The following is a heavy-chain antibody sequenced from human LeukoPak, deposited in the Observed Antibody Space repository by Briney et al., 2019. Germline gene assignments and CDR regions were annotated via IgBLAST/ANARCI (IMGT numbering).Heavy chain of an antibody. J-gene: IGHJ4*02. Sequence: SETLSLTCTVSGGSISSSSYYWGWIRQPPGKGLEWIGSIYYSGSTYYNPSLKSRVTISVDTSKNQFSLKLSSVTAAVTVVYYCAVSGYHDYWGQGTLVTVSS. CDR2: IYYSGST. CDR3: AVSGYHDY. CDR1: GGSISSSSYY. D-gene: IGHD3-22*01. V-gene: IGHV4-39*07.